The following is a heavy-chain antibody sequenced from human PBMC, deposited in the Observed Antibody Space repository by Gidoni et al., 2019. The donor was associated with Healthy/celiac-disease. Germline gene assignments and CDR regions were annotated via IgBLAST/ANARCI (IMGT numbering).Heavy chain of an antibody. V-gene: IGHV1-69*01. CDR2: IIPIFGTA. J-gene: IGHJ4*02. Sequence: VQLVQPGAEVKKPGSSVKVPCKASGGTFSSYAISWVRQAPGQGLEWMGGIIPIFGTANYAQKFQGRVTLTADDSTSTASMELGSLRSEDTAVYYCATSAGGPDYWGQGTLVTVSS. CDR1: GGTFSSYA. D-gene: IGHD3-16*01. CDR3: ATSAGGPDY.